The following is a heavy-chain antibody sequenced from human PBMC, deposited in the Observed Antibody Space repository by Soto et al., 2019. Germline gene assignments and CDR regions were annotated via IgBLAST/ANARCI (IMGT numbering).Heavy chain of an antibody. J-gene: IGHJ4*02. CDR2: IKSKTDGGTT. CDR1: GFTFSNAW. D-gene: IGHD3-22*01. Sequence: PGGSLRLSCAASGFTFSNAWMSWVRQAPGKGLEWVGRIKSKTDGGTTDYAAPVKGRFTISRDDSKNTLYLQMNSLKTEDTAVYYCTTPNSSGYYLRPFTLDFWGQGTLVTVSS. CDR3: TTPNSSGYYLRPFTLDF. V-gene: IGHV3-15*01.